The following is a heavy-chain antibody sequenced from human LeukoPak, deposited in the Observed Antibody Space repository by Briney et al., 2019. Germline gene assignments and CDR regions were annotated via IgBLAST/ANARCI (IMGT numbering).Heavy chain of an antibody. J-gene: IGHJ4*02. Sequence: ASETLSLTCTVSGDSISRGRYYWSWVRQPAGKELEWIGRIYASGKTDYNPYTPSLKSRVAMSLDTSKNQVSLYLTSVTAADTAMYFCARSFSEKFYFESWGQGTLVTVSS. CDR3: ARSFSEKFYFES. V-gene: IGHV4-61*02. CDR1: GDSISRGRYY. CDR2: IYASGKT. D-gene: IGHD1-26*01.